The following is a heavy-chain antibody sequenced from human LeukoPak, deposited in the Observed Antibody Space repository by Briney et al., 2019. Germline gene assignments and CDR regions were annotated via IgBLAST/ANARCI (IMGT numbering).Heavy chain of an antibody. CDR1: GFTFSSYG. CDR2: IWYDGSNK. J-gene: IGHJ5*02. D-gene: IGHD3-16*01. Sequence: GGSLRLSCAASGFTFSSYGMHWVRQAQGKGLEWVAVIWYDGSNKYYADSVKGRFTISRDNSKNTMYLQMNSLRAEDTAVYYCARGGETISYYDYIWGSSRLNWFDPWGQGTLVTVSS. CDR3: ARGGETISYYDYIWGSSRLNWFDP. V-gene: IGHV3-33*01.